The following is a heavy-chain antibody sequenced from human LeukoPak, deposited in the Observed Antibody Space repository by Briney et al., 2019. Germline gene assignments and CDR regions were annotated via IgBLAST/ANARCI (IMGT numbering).Heavy chain of an antibody. V-gene: IGHV3-7*05. J-gene: IGHJ4*02. CDR3: ASFIGGSYSHFDY. CDR1: GFTFSRYW. CDR2: IKQDGREK. D-gene: IGHD1-26*01. Sequence: GGSLRLSCAASGFTFSRYWMSWVRQAPGKGLEWVTNIKQDGREKYYVDSVRGRFTISRDNAENSLYLQMSSLRAEDTAVYYCASFIGGSYSHFDYWGQGTLVTVSS.